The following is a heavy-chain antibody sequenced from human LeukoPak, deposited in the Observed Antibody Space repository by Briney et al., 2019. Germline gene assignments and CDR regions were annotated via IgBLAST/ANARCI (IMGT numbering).Heavy chain of an antibody. CDR1: GFTFSRYS. Sequence: GGSLRLSCAASGFTFSRYSLSWVRQAPGKGLEWVSSISSSSSYIYYADSVKGRFTISRDNAKNSLYLQMNSLRAEDTAIYYCARVLRYYFDFWGQGTLVTISS. D-gene: IGHD3-3*01. CDR2: ISSSSSYI. CDR3: ARVLRYYFDF. V-gene: IGHV3-21*01. J-gene: IGHJ4*02.